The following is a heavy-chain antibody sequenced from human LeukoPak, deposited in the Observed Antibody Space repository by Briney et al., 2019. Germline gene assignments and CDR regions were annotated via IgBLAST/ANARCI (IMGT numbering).Heavy chain of an antibody. V-gene: IGHV3-23*01. CDR1: GFTFSSYA. CDR3: AKVTPQDYYYGMDV. J-gene: IGHJ6*02. Sequence: TGGSLRLSCAASGFTFSSYAMSWVRQAPGKGLEWVSAISGSGGSTYYADSVKGRFTISRDNSKNTLYLQMNSLRAEDTAVYYCAKVTPQDYYYGMDVWGQGTTVTVSS. CDR2: ISGSGGST.